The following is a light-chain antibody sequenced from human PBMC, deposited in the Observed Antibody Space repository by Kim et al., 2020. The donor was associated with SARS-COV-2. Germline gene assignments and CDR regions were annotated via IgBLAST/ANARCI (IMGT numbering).Light chain of an antibody. CDR3: CSYAGLSSWV. CDR1: SGDIGNYKV. J-gene: IGLJ3*02. CDR2: EVT. Sequence: GQSIRISCTGTSGDIGNYKVVSWYQQHPGKSPKLLIFEVTKRPSGISHRFSGSQSGNTASLTISGLQAEDEADYYCCSYAGLSSWVFGGGTKVTVL. V-gene: IGLV2-23*02.